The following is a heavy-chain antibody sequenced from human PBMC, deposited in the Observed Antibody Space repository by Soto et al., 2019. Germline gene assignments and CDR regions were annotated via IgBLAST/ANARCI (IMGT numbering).Heavy chain of an antibody. J-gene: IGHJ6*02. D-gene: IGHD2-2*01. CDR2: ISSSGSTI. V-gene: IGHV3-48*03. Sequence: PGGSLRLSCAASGFTFISYEMNFFRHSPFKWLEWVSYISSSGSTIYYADSVKGRFTISRDNAKNSLYLQMNNLRAEDTAVYYCASRSKPDYYYYGMDVWGQGTTVTVSS. CDR1: GFTFISYE. CDR3: ASRSKPDYYYYGMDV.